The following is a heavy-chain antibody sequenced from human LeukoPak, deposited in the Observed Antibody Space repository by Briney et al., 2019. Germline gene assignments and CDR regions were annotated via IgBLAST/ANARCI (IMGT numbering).Heavy chain of an antibody. D-gene: IGHD6-13*01. V-gene: IGHV3-23*01. J-gene: IGHJ4*02. CDR3: AKDLFEIAAAGLIDY. Sequence: GGSLRLSCAASGFTFSNFGMSWVRQAPGKGLEWVSVISGSGGSTYYADSVKGRFTISRDNSKNTLYLQMNSLRAEDTAVYYCAKDLFEIAAAGLIDYWGQGTLVTVSS. CDR1: GFTFSNFG. CDR2: ISGSGGST.